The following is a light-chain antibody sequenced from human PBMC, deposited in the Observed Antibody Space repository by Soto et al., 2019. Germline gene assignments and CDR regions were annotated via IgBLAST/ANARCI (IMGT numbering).Light chain of an antibody. V-gene: IGKV2-28*01. J-gene: IGKJ1*01. CDR1: QSLLHSNGSNY. Sequence: IVITQSPLSLPVTPGERASISCRSSQSLLHSNGSNYLDWYLQKPGQSPQLLIYLGSNRASGVPDRLSGSGSGRDFNLKISRLEAEDVGVYSCVQAIQTLWTFGQGTKVDSK. CDR2: LGS. CDR3: VQAIQTLWT.